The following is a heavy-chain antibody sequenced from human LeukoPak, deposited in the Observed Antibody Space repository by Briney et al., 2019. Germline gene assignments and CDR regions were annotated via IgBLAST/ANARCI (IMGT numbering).Heavy chain of an antibody. CDR3: ATYRQVLLPFES. CDR2: IFPSGGEI. CDR1: GFTFSTFA. D-gene: IGHD2-8*02. J-gene: IGHJ4*02. Sequence: GGSLRLSCAASGFTFSTFAMIWVRQPPGKGLEWVSSIFPSGGEIHYADSVKGRFTIFRDNSKSTLTLQMNSLGAEDTAIYYCATYRQVLLPFESWGQGTLVTVSS. V-gene: IGHV3-23*01.